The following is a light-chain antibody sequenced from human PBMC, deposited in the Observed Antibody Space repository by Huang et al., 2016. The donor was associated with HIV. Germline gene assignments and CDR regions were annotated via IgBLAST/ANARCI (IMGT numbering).Light chain of an antibody. V-gene: IGKV3-15*01. J-gene: IGKJ1*01. CDR3: QHYNDWPPWT. CDR2: GAS. Sequence: EIVMTQSPAPLSVSPGERATLSGRASQSVNSNLAWYQQKPGQAPRLFIYGASTRATGIPARFRGSGSGTEFTLTISSLQSEDCAVYYCQHYNDWPPWTFGQGTKVEIK. CDR1: QSVNSN.